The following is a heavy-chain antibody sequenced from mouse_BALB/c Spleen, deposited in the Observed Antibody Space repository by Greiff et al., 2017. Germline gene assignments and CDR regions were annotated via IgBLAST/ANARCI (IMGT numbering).Heavy chain of an antibody. D-gene: IGHD2-2*01. J-gene: IGHJ2*01. Sequence: DVKLQESGPGLVKPSQSLSLTCTVTGYSITSDYAWNWIRQFPGNKLEWMGYISYSGSTSYNPSLKSRISITRDTSKNQFFLQLNSVTTEDTATYYCARNGYGGYYFDYWGQGTTLTVSS. CDR2: ISYSGST. V-gene: IGHV3-2*02. CDR1: GYSITSDYA. CDR3: ARNGYGGYYFDY.